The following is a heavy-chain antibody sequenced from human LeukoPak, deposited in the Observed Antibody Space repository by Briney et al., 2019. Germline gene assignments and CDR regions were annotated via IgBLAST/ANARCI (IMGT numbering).Heavy chain of an antibody. J-gene: IGHJ4*02. Sequence: ASETLSLTCTVSGGSISSYYWSWIRQPPGKGLEWIGYIYYSGSTNYNPSLKSRVTISVDTSKNQFSLKLTSVTAADTAVYYCARETPIVVVPAAMKAFDFWGQGTLVTVSS. D-gene: IGHD2-2*01. CDR3: ARETPIVVVPAAMKAFDF. CDR2: IYYSGST. V-gene: IGHV4-59*12. CDR1: GGSISSYY.